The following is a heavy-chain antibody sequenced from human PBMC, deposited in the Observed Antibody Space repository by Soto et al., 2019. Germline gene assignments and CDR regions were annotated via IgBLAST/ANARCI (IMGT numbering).Heavy chain of an antibody. CDR2: ISTDNGNT. CDR1: GYTFTFYR. D-gene: IGHD2-2*01. V-gene: IGHV1-18*01. Sequence: VASVKVSCKASGYTFTFYRITWVRQAPGQGLEWMGWISTDNGNTNYAQKLQGRVTMTTDTSTKTAYMELRSLRSDDTAVYYCATLYCSTSSCQLDYWGQGTLVTVSS. CDR3: ATLYCSTSSCQLDY. J-gene: IGHJ4*02.